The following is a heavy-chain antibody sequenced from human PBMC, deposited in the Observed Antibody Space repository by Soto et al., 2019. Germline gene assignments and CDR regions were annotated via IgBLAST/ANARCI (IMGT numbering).Heavy chain of an antibody. CDR2: IYYSGST. Sequence: SETLSLTCTVSGGSISSYYWSWIRQPPGKGLEWIGYIYYSGSTNYNPSLKSRVTISVDTSKNQFSPKLSSVTAADTAVYYCARDFRFGGDFWSGYYNWFDPWGQGTLVTVSS. CDR3: ARDFRFGGDFWSGYYNWFDP. V-gene: IGHV4-59*01. J-gene: IGHJ5*02. D-gene: IGHD3-3*01. CDR1: GGSISSYY.